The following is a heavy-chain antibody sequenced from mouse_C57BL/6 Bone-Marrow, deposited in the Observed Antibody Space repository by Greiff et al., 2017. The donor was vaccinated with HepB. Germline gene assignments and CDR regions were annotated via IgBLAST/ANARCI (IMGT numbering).Heavy chain of an antibody. D-gene: IGHD1-1*01. V-gene: IGHV14-3*01. J-gene: IGHJ1*03. Sequence: EVQLVESVAELVRPGASVKLSCTASGFNIKNTYMHWVKQRPEQGLEWIGRIDPANGNTNYAAKFKGKATITVDKSSNTAYLQLSSLTSEDTAIYYCAGHYYDSSYVKWYFDVWGTGTTVTVSS. CDR1: GFNIKNTY. CDR2: IDPANGNT. CDR3: AGHYYDSSYVKWYFDV.